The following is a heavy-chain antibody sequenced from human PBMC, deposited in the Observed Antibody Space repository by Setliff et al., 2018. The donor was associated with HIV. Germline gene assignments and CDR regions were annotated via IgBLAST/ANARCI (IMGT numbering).Heavy chain of an antibody. V-gene: IGHV1-2*02. J-gene: IGHJ3*02. D-gene: IGHD5-12*01. Sequence: ASVKVSCKASGYTLTGNYIHWVRQAPGQGLEWMGWINPNSGGTNYGKKFQGRVTMTRDTSISTAYMELSSLKSDDTAVYYCAREMVSTITAYDIWGQGTMVTVSS. CDR2: INPNSGGT. CDR1: GYTLTGNY. CDR3: AREMVSTITAYDI.